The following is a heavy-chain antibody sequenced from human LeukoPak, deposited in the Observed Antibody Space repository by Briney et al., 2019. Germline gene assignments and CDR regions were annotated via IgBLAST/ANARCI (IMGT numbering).Heavy chain of an antibody. J-gene: IGHJ1*01. CDR2: IYYSGST. D-gene: IGHD4-17*01. V-gene: IGHV4-59*01. Sequence: SETLSLACTVSGGSISSYHWSWIRQPPGKRLEWIGYIYYSGSTNYNPSLKSRVTISVDTSKNQFSLKLSSMTAADTAVYYCARHYGEEYFQHWGQGTLVTVSS. CDR3: ARHYGEEYFQH. CDR1: GGSISSYH.